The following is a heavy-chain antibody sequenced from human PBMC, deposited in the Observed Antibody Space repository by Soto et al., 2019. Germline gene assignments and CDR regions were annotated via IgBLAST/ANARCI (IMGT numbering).Heavy chain of an antibody. J-gene: IGHJ3*02. CDR1: GASFSSFT. CDR2: ITPLLGIT. CDR3: ARGPRGSLDI. V-gene: IGHV1-69*02. D-gene: IGHD3-10*01. Sequence: QVQLVQSGAEMKKPGSSVRVSCKSSGASFSSFTITWVRQAPGQGLEWMGRITPLLGITDNAQRFQGRVTITADKSTSTSYMELSGLRSEDTAVYFCARGPRGSLDIWGQGTMVTVSS.